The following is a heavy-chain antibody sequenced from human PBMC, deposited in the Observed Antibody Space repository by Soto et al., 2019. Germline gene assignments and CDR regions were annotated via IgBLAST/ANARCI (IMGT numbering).Heavy chain of an antibody. J-gene: IGHJ4*02. CDR1: RGSLNRYA. D-gene: IGHD3-22*01. CDR3: ARGPDNSGFHLFDD. CDR2: IIPLLGTT. Sequence: QVQLVQSGAEVKEPGSSVKVSCETPRGSLNRYALSWVRQAPGQGLEWMGGIIPLLGTTKYAQKFQGRVTIIADENTSTAYMELSSLRSEDTAVYYCARGPDNSGFHLFDDWGQGTLVTVSS. V-gene: IGHV1-69*01.